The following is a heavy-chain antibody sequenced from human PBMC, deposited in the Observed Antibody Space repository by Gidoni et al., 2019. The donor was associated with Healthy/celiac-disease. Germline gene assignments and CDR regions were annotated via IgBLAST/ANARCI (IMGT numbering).Heavy chain of an antibody. J-gene: IGHJ5*02. Sequence: QVQLQESGPGLVKPSQTLSLTCTVSGCSISSGGYYWSWIRQHPGKGLEWIGYIYYSGSTYYNPSLKSRVTISVDTSKNQFSLKLSSVTAADTAVYYCARTGSAYSSGWGWFDPWGQGTLVTVSS. CDR1: GCSISSGGYY. CDR3: ARTGSAYSSGWGWFDP. V-gene: IGHV4-31*03. CDR2: IYYSGST. D-gene: IGHD6-19*01.